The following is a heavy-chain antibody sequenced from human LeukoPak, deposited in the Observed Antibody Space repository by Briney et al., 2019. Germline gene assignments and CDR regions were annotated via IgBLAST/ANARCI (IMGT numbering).Heavy chain of an antibody. V-gene: IGHV1-18*01. J-gene: IGHJ4*02. Sequence: ASVKVSRKASGYTFSSYGINWVRQAPGQGLEWMGWISAYNGNTNYAQNLQGRVTVTTDTSTTTAYMELRSLKFDDTAVYYCARDWNSGTDSTIGYWGQGTLVTVSS. D-gene: IGHD1/OR15-1a*01. CDR1: GYTFSSYG. CDR2: ISAYNGNT. CDR3: ARDWNSGTDSTIGY.